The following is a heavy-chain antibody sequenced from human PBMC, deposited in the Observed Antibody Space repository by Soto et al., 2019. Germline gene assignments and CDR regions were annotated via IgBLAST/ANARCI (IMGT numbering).Heavy chain of an antibody. V-gene: IGHV4-34*01. CDR3: ARGLRITMVRGVHYYFDY. CDR2: INHSGST. Sequence: QVQLQQWGAGLLKPSETLSLTCAVYGGSFSGYYWSWIRQPPGKGLEWIGEINHSGSTNYNPSIKSRVTISVDTSKNQFSLKLSSVTAADTAVYYCARGLRITMVRGVHYYFDYWGQGTLVTVSS. J-gene: IGHJ4*02. CDR1: GGSFSGYY. D-gene: IGHD3-10*01.